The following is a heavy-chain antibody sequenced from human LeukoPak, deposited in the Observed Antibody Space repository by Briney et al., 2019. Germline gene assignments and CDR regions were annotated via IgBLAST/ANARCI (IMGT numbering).Heavy chain of an antibody. CDR2: IFTSGGT. J-gene: IGHJ4*02. Sequence: PSETLSLTCFVSGGSINSYYWSWIRQPAGKGLQWIGRIFTSGGTNYNPSLKSRLTMSVDTSKNQFSLKLTSVTAADTAVYYCARERSYGDYGFWGQGILVTVSS. CDR3: ARERSYGDYGF. V-gene: IGHV4-4*07. D-gene: IGHD4-17*01. CDR1: GGSINSYY.